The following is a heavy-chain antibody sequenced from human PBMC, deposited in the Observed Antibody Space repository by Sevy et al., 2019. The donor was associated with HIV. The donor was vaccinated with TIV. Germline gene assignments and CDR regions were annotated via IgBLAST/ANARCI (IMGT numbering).Heavy chain of an antibody. CDR3: ASHYGSGSYYRHYYYMDV. CDR2: IYSGGST. Sequence: GGSLRLSCAASGFTVSSNYMSWVRQAPGKGLEWVSVIYSGGSTYYADSVRGRFTISTDNSKNTLYLQMNSLGAEDTAVYYCASHYGSGSYYRHYYYMDVWGKGTTVTVSS. D-gene: IGHD3-10*01. CDR1: GFTVSSNY. V-gene: IGHV3-53*01. J-gene: IGHJ6*03.